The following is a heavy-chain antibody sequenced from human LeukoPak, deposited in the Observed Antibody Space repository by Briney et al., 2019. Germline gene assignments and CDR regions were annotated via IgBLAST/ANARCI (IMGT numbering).Heavy chain of an antibody. D-gene: IGHD1-26*01. Sequence: GGSLRLSCAASGFTFSSYGMHWVRQAPGKGLEGVSVIRYDGSSKYYADSVKGRFTISRDNSKNTLYLQMNSLRAEDTAVYYCAKDALKTSGIGPWGLRWFPFDYWGQGTLVTVSS. J-gene: IGHJ4*02. CDR1: GFTFSSYG. CDR2: IRYDGSSK. CDR3: AKDALKTSGIGPWGLRWFPFDY. V-gene: IGHV3-30*02.